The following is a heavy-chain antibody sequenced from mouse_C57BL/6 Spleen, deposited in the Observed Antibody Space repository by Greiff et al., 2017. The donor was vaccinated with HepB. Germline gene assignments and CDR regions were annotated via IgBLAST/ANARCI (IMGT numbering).Heavy chain of an antibody. CDR2: IHPSDSDT. CDR1: GYTFPSYW. D-gene: IGHD1-1*01. V-gene: IGHV1-74*01. J-gene: IGHJ4*01. Sequence: QVLLQQSGAELVKPGASVKVSCKASGYTFPSYWMHWVKQRPGQGLEWIGRIHPSDSDTNYNQKFKGKATLTVDKSSSTAYMQLSSLTSEDSAVYYCAPTLLRLASPPYAMDYWGQGTSVTVSS. CDR3: APTLLRLASPPYAMDY.